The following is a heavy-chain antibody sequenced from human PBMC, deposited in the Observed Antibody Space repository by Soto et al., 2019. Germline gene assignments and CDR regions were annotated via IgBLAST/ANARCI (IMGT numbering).Heavy chain of an antibody. CDR2: ISGSGGAT. CDR3: ARGDTNNWYVVDY. V-gene: IGHV3-23*01. Sequence: EVQLLESGGGLVQPGGSLSLSCAASGFTFITYAMSWVRQAPGKGLAWVSAISGSGGATYYADSVKGRFTISRDNSKNTLYLQINSLRAEDTAVYYCARGDTNNWYVVDYWGQGTLVTVSS. CDR1: GFTFITYA. J-gene: IGHJ4*02. D-gene: IGHD1-1*01.